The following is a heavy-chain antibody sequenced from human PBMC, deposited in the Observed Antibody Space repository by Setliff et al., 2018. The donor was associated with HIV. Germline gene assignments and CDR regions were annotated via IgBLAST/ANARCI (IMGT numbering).Heavy chain of an antibody. CDR1: GGTFSSYA. J-gene: IGHJ4*02. Sequence: SVKVSCKASGGTFSSYAISWVRQAPGQGLEWMGGIIPIFGTANYAQKFQDRLTITADESTTTVYMDMSSLRSEDTAQYYCARGPLYGYDRGYFDYWGQGTLVTVSS. D-gene: IGHD5-12*01. CDR3: ARGPLYGYDRGYFDY. V-gene: IGHV1-69*13. CDR2: IIPIFGTA.